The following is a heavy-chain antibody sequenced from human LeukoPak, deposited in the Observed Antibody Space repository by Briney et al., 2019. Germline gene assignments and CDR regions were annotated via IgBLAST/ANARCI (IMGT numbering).Heavy chain of an antibody. CDR2: ISSSSYI. Sequence: PGGSLRLSCAASGFTFSSYSMNWVRQAPGKGLEWVSSISSSSYIYYADSVKGRFTISRDNAKNSLYLQMNSLRAEDTAVYYCARDKPYGDSFFDYWGQGTLVTVSS. CDR1: GFTFSSYS. J-gene: IGHJ4*02. V-gene: IGHV3-21*01. CDR3: ARDKPYGDSFFDY. D-gene: IGHD4-17*01.